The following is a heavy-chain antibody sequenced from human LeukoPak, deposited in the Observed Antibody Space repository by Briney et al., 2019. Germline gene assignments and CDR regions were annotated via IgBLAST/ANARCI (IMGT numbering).Heavy chain of an antibody. V-gene: IGHV1-69*01. CDR1: GDTFSIYG. J-gene: IGHJ6*02. CDR2: IIPIFGTA. CDR3: ARGGYYYGSGSSPVLYYYGMDV. D-gene: IGHD3-10*01. Sequence: SVTVSCKAVGDTFSIYGISWVRQAPGQGLEWMGGIIPIFGTANYAQKFQGRVTITADESTSTVYMELSSLRSEDTAVYYCARGGYYYGSGSSPVLYYYGMDVWGQGTTVTVSS.